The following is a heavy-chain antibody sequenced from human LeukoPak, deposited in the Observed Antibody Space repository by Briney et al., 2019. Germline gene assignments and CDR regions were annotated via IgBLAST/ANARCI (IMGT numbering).Heavy chain of an antibody. J-gene: IGHJ6*03. Sequence: SETLSLTCTVSGGSISSYYWSWIRQPAGKGLEWIGRIYTSGSTNYNPSLKSRVTMSVATSKNQFSLKLSSVTAADTAVYYCARAWTATSRHATNYYYYMDVWGKGTTVTVSS. CDR3: ARAWTATSRHATNYYYYMDV. V-gene: IGHV4-4*07. D-gene: IGHD3/OR15-3a*01. CDR1: GGSISSYY. CDR2: IYTSGST.